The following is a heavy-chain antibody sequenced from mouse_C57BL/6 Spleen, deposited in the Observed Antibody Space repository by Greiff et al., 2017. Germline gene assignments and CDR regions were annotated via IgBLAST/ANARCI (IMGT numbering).Heavy chain of an antibody. V-gene: IGHV3-6*01. D-gene: IGHD2-1*01. CDR2: ISYDGSN. Sequence: EVKLMESGPGLVKPSQSLSLTCSVTGYSITSGYYWNWIRQFPGNKLEWMGYISYDGSNNYNPSLKNRISITRDTYKNQFFLKLNSVTTEDTATYYCATGRNYGNYVPFAYRGQGTLVTVSA. CDR3: ATGRNYGNYVPFAY. J-gene: IGHJ3*01. CDR1: GYSITSGYY.